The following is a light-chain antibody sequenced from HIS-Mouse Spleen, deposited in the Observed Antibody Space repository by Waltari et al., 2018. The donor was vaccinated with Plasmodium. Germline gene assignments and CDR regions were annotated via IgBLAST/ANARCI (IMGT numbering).Light chain of an antibody. V-gene: IGLV2-8*01. CDR3: SSYAGSNNLV. CDR2: EVS. J-gene: IGLJ2*01. CDR1: SRAVGGYTY. Sequence: QSALTQPPSASGSPGQPVTISCPGTSRAVGGYTYVSWYQQHPGTAPKLMSYEVSKRPSGVPDRFSGSKSGNTASLTVSGLQAEDEADYYCSSYAGSNNLVFGGGTKLTVL.